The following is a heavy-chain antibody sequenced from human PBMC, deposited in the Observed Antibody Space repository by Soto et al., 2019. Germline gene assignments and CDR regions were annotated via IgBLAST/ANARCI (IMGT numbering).Heavy chain of an antibody. D-gene: IGHD3-10*01. Sequence: GGSLRLSCAASGFTFSSYAMSWVRQAPGKGLEWVSAISGSGGSTYYADSVKGRFTISRDNSKNTLYLQMNSLRAEDTAVYYCAGLKRGYYYYMDVWGKGTTVTVSS. CDR3: AGLKRGYYYYMDV. CDR1: GFTFSSYA. CDR2: ISGSGGST. V-gene: IGHV3-23*01. J-gene: IGHJ6*03.